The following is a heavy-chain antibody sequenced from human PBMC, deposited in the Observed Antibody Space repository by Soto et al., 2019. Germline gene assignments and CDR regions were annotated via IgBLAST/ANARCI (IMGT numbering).Heavy chain of an antibody. CDR2: IYYSGST. D-gene: IGHD6-13*01. J-gene: IGHJ4*02. Sequence: QVQLQESGPGLVKPSQTLSLTCTVSGGSISSGGYYWIWIRQHPGKGLDWIGYIYYSGSTYYNPSLKSRVTISVDTSKNQVSLKLSSVTSADTAVYYCARGAAAAGDAVDYWGQGTLVTVSS. CDR3: ARGAAAAGDAVDY. V-gene: IGHV4-31*03. CDR1: GGSISSGGYY.